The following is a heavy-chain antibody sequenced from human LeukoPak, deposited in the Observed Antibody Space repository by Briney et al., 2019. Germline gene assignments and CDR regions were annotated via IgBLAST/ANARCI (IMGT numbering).Heavy chain of an antibody. CDR3: VRDSRYCPDV. V-gene: IGHV3-74*01. Sequence: GVALRLSCAASGFTFSSYWMHWVRQAPGKGLVWVSRLISDGSSASYADSVKGRFTISRDNTKNILYLQMNSLRAEDTAVYYCVRDSRYCPDVWGQGTTVTVSS. D-gene: IGHD2-8*02. CDR1: GFTFSSYW. J-gene: IGHJ6*02. CDR2: LISDGSSA.